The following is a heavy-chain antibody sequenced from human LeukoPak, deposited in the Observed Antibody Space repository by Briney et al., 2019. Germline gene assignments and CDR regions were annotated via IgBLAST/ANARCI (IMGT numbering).Heavy chain of an antibody. J-gene: IGHJ4*02. D-gene: IGHD3-16*01. Sequence: PGGSLRLSCAASGFTFSGSAIHGVRQASGKGLEWVGRIRSKANSYATAYAASVKGRFTTSRDDSKNTAYLQMNSLRAEDTAVYYCARSLNFDYWGQGTLVTVSS. CDR2: IRSKANSYAT. CDR3: ARSLNFDY. V-gene: IGHV3-73*01. CDR1: GFTFSGSA.